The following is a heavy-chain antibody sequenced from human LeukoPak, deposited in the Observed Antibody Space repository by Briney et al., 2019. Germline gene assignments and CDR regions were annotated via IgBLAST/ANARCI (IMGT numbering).Heavy chain of an antibody. CDR1: GYTFTSYA. J-gene: IGHJ4*02. Sequence: ASVKVSCKASGYTFTSYAMNWVRQAPGQGLEWMGWINTNTGNPTYAQGFTGRFVFSLDTSVSTAYLQISSLKAEDTAVYYCARAGITMVRGVISLGLLSYWGQGTLVTVSS. CDR2: INTNTGNP. CDR3: ARAGITMVRGVISLGLLSY. D-gene: IGHD3-10*01. V-gene: IGHV7-4-1*02.